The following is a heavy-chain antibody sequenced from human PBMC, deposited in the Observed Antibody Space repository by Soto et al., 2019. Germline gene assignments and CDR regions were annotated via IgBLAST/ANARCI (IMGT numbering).Heavy chain of an antibody. D-gene: IGHD5-12*01. Sequence: HAGSIRISCAASRLTFCSSAMSWVRKAPGKGLEWVSAISGSGGSTYYADSVKGRFTISRDNSKNTLYLQMNSLRAEDTAVYYCVKSSVWRDGYNFYLPLDYWGQGTLVTVSS. V-gene: IGHV3-23*01. CDR1: RLTFCSSA. CDR3: VKSSVWRDGYNFYLPLDY. CDR2: ISGSGGST. J-gene: IGHJ4*02.